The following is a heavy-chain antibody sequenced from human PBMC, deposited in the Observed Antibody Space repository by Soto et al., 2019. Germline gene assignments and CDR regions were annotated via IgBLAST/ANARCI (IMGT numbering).Heavy chain of an antibody. CDR2: IDPSDSYT. J-gene: IGHJ6*02. CDR1: GYSFTSYW. D-gene: IGHD2-2*01. CDR3: AGSSTSSPYGMDV. V-gene: IGHV5-10-1*01. Sequence: GEPLKISCRGSGYSFTSYWISWVRQMPGKGLEWMGRIDPSDSYTNYSPSFQGHVTISADKSISTAYLQWSSLKASDTAMYYCAGSSTSSPYGMDVWGQGTTVTVSS.